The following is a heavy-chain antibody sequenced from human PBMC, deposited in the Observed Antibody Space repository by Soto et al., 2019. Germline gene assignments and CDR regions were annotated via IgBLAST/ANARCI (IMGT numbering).Heavy chain of an antibody. CDR2: ISYDGNNN. CDR1: GFTFRTNA. V-gene: IGHV3-30*18. CDR3: AKNGYSSGWYGDY. J-gene: IGHJ4*02. D-gene: IGHD6-19*01. Sequence: GGSLRLSCAASGFTFRTNAMHWVRQAPGKGLEWVAVISYDGNNNYYADSVKGRFTISRDNSKNTLYLQMNSLRADDTAVYYCAKNGYSSGWYGDYWGQGTLVTVSS.